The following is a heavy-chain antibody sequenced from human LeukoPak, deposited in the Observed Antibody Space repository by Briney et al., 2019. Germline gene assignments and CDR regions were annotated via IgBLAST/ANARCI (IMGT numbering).Heavy chain of an antibody. CDR1: GFTFSNYE. V-gene: IGHV3-23*01. CDR2: ISGSGGST. CDR3: ARDTDWNDRYFDY. Sequence: HPGGSLRLSCAASGFTFSNYEMSWVRQAPGKGLEWVSGISGSGGSTYYADSVKGRFTISRDNSKNTLYLQMNSLRAEDTAVYYCARDTDWNDRYFDYWGQGTLVTVSS. J-gene: IGHJ4*02. D-gene: IGHD1-1*01.